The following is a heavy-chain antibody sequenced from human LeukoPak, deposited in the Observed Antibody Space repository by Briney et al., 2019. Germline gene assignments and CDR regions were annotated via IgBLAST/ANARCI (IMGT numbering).Heavy chain of an antibody. J-gene: IGHJ4*02. V-gene: IGHV4-39*01. Sequence: SETLSLTCTVSGGSISSSSYYWGWIRQPPGRGLEWIGSIYYSGSTYYNPSLKSRVTISVDTSKNQFSLKLSSVTAADTAVYYCARHDYSNYVVDWGQGTLVTVSS. CDR1: GGSISSSSYY. CDR3: ARHDYSNYVVD. D-gene: IGHD4-11*01. CDR2: IYYSGST.